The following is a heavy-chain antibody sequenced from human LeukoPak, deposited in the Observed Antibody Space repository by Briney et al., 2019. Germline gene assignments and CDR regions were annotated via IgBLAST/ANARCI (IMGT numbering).Heavy chain of an antibody. J-gene: IGHJ3*02. CDR1: GFTFSSYS. V-gene: IGHV3-21*01. D-gene: IGHD2-15*01. Sequence: GGSLRVSCAASGFTFSSYSMNWVRQAPGKGLEWVSSISSSSNYIDYAGSVKGRFTISRDTARNSLYLQMNSLRAEDTAVYYCARTRYCSSSSCHIAFDIWGQGTVVTVSS. CDR3: ARTRYCSSSSCHIAFDI. CDR2: ISSSSNYI.